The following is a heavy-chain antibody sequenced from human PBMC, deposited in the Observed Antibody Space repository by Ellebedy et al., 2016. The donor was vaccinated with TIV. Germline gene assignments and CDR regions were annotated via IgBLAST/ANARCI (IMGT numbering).Heavy chain of an antibody. CDR1: GFTFNSYG. CDR3: ARPRGITIFERILYFDL. J-gene: IGHJ2*01. Sequence: GESLKISCEVSGFTFNSYGMHWVRQAPGKGLEWVAVISYVGNNEDYADSVKGRFTTYRDNSQNTLFLQMDSLRVEDTAVYYCARPRGITIFERILYFDLWGRGTLVTVSS. D-gene: IGHD3-3*01. CDR2: ISYVGNNE. V-gene: IGHV3-30*03.